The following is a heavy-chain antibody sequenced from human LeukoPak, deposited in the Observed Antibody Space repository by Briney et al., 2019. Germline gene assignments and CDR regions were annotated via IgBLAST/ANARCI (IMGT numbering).Heavy chain of an antibody. V-gene: IGHV4-59*01. CDR1: GDSMSNYY. Sequence: PSETLSLTCTVSGDSMSNYYWSWIRQPPGKGVEWSGYIYYSGSTSYNPSLKSRVTISEDTSKNQFSLKLTSVTAADTAVYYCARSVVLYYFDYWGQGALVTVSS. J-gene: IGHJ4*02. CDR2: IYYSGST. CDR3: ARSVVLYYFDY. D-gene: IGHD2-2*01.